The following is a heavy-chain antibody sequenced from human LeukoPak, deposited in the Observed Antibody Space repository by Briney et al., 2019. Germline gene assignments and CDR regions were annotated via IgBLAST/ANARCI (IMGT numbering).Heavy chain of an antibody. CDR1: GGSFSGYY. J-gene: IGHJ4*02. CDR3: ARGLSGGRAPDY. CDR2: INHSGST. D-gene: IGHD3-16*01. V-gene: IGHV4-34*01. Sequence: SETLSLTCAVYGGSFSGYYWSWIRQPPGKGLEWIGEINHSGSTNYNPSLKSRVTISVDTSKNQFSLKLSSVTAADTAVCYCARGLSGGRAPDYWGQGTLVTVSS.